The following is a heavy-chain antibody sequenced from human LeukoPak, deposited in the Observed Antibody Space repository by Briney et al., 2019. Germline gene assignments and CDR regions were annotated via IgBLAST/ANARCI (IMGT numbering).Heavy chain of an antibody. CDR3: ARDRYYDSSGYRDY. J-gene: IGHJ4*02. D-gene: IGHD3-22*01. CDR1: GYTFTSYG. CDR2: ISAYNGNT. V-gene: IGHV1-18*01. Sequence: ASVNVSCKASGYTFTSYGISWVRQAPGQGLEWMGWISAYNGNTNYAQKLQGRVTMATATSRSKAYMELRRLRSDDTAVYYCARDRYYDSSGYRDYWGQGTLVTVSS.